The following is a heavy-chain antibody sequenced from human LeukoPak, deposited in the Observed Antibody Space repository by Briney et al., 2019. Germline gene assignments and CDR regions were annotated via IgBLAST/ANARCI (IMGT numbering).Heavy chain of an antibody. Sequence: NSSETLSLTCAVYGGSSSGYYWSWIRQPPGKGLEWIGEINHSGSTNYNPSLKSRVTISVDTSKNQFSLKLSSVTAADTAVYYCARGGRNYYYGMDVWGQGTTVTVSS. CDR3: ARGGRNYYYGMDV. CDR2: INHSGST. CDR1: GGSSSGYY. J-gene: IGHJ6*02. V-gene: IGHV4-34*01.